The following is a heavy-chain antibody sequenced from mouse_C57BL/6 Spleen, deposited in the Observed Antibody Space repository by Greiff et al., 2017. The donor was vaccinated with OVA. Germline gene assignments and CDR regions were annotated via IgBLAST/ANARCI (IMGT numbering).Heavy chain of an antibody. Sequence: QVQLQQPGAELVRPGTSVKLSCKASGYTFTSYWMHWLKQRPGQGLEWIGVIDPSDSYTNYNQKFKGKATLTVDTSSSTAYMQLSSLTSEDSAVYYCARGTTVVDAMDYWGQGTSVTVSS. D-gene: IGHD1-1*01. J-gene: IGHJ4*01. V-gene: IGHV1-59*01. CDR1: GYTFTSYW. CDR2: IDPSDSYT. CDR3: ARGTTVVDAMDY.